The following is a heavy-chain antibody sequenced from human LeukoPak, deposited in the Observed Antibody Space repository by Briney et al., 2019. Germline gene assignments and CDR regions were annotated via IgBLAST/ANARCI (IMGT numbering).Heavy chain of an antibody. V-gene: IGHV3-23*01. CDR3: ARERKYYDSSGNFDY. CDR1: GFTFSSYA. D-gene: IGHD3-22*01. CDR2: ISGSGGST. J-gene: IGHJ4*02. Sequence: GGSLRLSCAASGFTFSSYAMSWVRQAPGKGLEWVSAISGSGGSTYYADSVKGRFTISRDNSKNTLYLQMNSLRAEDTAVYYCARERKYYDSSGNFDYWGQGTLVTVSS.